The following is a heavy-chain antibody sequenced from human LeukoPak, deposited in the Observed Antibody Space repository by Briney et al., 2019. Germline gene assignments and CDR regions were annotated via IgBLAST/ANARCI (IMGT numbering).Heavy chain of an antibody. CDR2: ISYDGSNK. V-gene: IGHV3-30*18. CDR3: AKEVGLTASGWFPALGY. Sequence: PGRSLRLSCAASGFTFSSYGMHWVRQAPGKGLEWVAVISYDGSNKYYADSVKGRFTISRDNSKNTLYLQMNSLRAEDTAVYYCAKEVGLTASGWFPALGYWGQGTLVTVSS. CDR1: GFTFSSYG. J-gene: IGHJ4*02. D-gene: IGHD6-19*01.